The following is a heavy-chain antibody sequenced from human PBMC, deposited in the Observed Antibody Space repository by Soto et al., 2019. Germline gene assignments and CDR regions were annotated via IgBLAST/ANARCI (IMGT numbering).Heavy chain of an antibody. D-gene: IGHD6-6*01. CDR2: ISSSSSYI. CDR3: AKDLRDSSSADYGMDV. V-gene: IGHV3-21*01. CDR1: GFTFSSYS. J-gene: IGHJ6*02. Sequence: GVLRLSCAASGFTFSSYSMNWVRQAPGKGLEWVPSISSSSSYIYYADSVKGRFTISRDNAKNSLYLQMNSLRAEDTAVYYCAKDLRDSSSADYGMDVWGQGTTVTVSS.